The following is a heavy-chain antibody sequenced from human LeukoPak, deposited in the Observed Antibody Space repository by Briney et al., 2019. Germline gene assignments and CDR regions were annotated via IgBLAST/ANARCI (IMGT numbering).Heavy chain of an antibody. J-gene: IGHJ4*02. V-gene: IGHV3-11*04. CDR2: ISSSGSII. CDR1: GFTFSDYY. CDR3: ARVGYDSSGRFNY. D-gene: IGHD3-22*01. Sequence: GGSLRLSCAASGFTFSDYYMTWIRQAPGKGLEWVSYISSSGSIIYYADSVKGRFIISRDNAKNSLYLQMNSLRAEDTAVYFCARVGYDSSGRFNYWGQGTLVTVSS.